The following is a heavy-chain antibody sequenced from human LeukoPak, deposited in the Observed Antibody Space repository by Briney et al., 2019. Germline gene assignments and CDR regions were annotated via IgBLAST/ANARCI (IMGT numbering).Heavy chain of an antibody. D-gene: IGHD4-17*01. CDR3: ARDKYGDYVIDY. J-gene: IGHJ4*02. Sequence: PGRSLRLSCAASGFTFSSYAMHWVRQAPGKGLEWVAVISHDGSNRYYADSVKGRFTISRDNAKNSLYLQMNSLRAEDTAVYYCARDKYGDYVIDYWGQGTLVTVSS. V-gene: IGHV3-30-3*01. CDR2: ISHDGSNR. CDR1: GFTFSSYA.